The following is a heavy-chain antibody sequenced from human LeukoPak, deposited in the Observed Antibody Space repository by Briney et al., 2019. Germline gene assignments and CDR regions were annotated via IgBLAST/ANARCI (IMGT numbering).Heavy chain of an antibody. D-gene: IGHD3-9*01. CDR1: GFTFSSYA. Sequence: TGGSLRLSCAASGFTFSSYAMSWVRQAPGKGLEWVSAISGSGGSTYYADSVKGRFTISRDNSKNTLYLQMNSLRAEDTAVYYCAKDLLRYETADYWGQGTLVTVSS. V-gene: IGHV3-23*01. J-gene: IGHJ4*02. CDR3: AKDLLRYETADY. CDR2: ISGSGGST.